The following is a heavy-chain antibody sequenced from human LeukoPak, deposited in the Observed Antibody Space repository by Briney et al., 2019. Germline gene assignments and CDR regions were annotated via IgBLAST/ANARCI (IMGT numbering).Heavy chain of an antibody. CDR3: ARVGMTTVTRGAFDI. CDR2: INNNGGST. J-gene: IGHJ3*02. D-gene: IGHD4-17*01. Sequence: GGSLRLSRAASGFTFSNYAMHWVRQAPGKGLEYVSGINNNGGSTYYANSVEGRFTLSRDNSKNTLYLQMGSLRAEDMAVYYCARVGMTTVTRGAFDIWGQGTMVTVSS. V-gene: IGHV3-64*01. CDR1: GFTFSNYA.